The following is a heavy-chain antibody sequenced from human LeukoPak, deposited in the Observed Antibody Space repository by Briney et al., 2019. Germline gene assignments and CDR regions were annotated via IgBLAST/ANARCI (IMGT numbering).Heavy chain of an antibody. CDR1: GYIFTSFG. CDR2: ISAYNGNT. J-gene: IGHJ3*02. Sequence: ASVKVSCKTSGYIFTSFGISWVRQAPGQGLEWMGWISAYNGNTNYAQKLQGRVTMTTDTSTSTAYMELRSLRSDDTAVYYCARDSNPIAAAADGGVLFDDAFAIWGQGTMVTVSS. CDR3: ARDSNPIAAAADGGVLFDDAFAI. D-gene: IGHD6-13*01. V-gene: IGHV1-18*01.